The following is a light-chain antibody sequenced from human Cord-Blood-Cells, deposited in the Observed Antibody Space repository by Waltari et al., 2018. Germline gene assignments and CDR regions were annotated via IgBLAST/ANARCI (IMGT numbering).Light chain of an antibody. J-gene: IGLJ2*01. Sequence: QSVLTQPPSVSEAPRQRVTISCSGSSSNIGNNAVNWYQQLPGKAPKLLIYYDDLLPAGVSDRFACSKSGTSASLAISGLQSEDEADYYCAAWDDSLNGQVFGGGTKLTVL. CDR3: AAWDDSLNGQV. CDR2: YDD. CDR1: SSNIGNNA. V-gene: IGLV1-36*01.